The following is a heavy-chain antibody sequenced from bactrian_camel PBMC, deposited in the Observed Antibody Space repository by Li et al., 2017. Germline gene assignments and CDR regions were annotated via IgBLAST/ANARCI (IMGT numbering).Heavy chain of an antibody. CDR1: GYTLPMN. CDR3: AADLVTDEPSLVEREYYY. CDR2: IAGDGRT. D-gene: IGHD1*01. J-gene: IGHJ4*01. Sequence: QVQLVESGGGSVQAGGSLRHSCVASGYTLPMNMGWFRRLPGQEREGVAAIAGDGRTDYADSVKGRFTISRDGAKNIIELQMHSLKPEDTATYYCAADLVTDEPSLVEREYYYWGQGTQVTVS. V-gene: IGHV3S53*01.